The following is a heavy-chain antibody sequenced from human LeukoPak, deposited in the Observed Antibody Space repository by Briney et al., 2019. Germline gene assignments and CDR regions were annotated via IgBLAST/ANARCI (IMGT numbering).Heavy chain of an antibody. Sequence: GESLRLSCAASGFTFSSYGMHWVRQAPGKGLEWVAVIWYDGSIKFYVDSVKGRFTISRDNSKNTLYLQMNSLRAEDTAVYYCVRWKKSSTWFYDYWGQGALVTVSS. CDR3: VRWKKSSTWFYDY. CDR2: IWYDGSIK. D-gene: IGHD6-13*01. J-gene: IGHJ4*02. CDR1: GFTFSSYG. V-gene: IGHV3-33*01.